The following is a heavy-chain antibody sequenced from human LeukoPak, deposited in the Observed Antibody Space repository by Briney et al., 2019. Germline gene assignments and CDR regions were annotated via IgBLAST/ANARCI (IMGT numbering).Heavy chain of an antibody. CDR3: AREADGFTLTDY. J-gene: IGHJ4*02. CDR2: IYTSGST. Sequence: SETLSLTCTASGGSISSGSYYWSWIRQPAGKGLEWIGRIYTSGSTNYNPSLKSRVTISVDTSKNQFSLKLSSVTAADTAVYYCAREADGFTLTDYWGQGTLVTVSS. CDR1: GGSISSGSYY. V-gene: IGHV4-61*02. D-gene: IGHD4-17*01.